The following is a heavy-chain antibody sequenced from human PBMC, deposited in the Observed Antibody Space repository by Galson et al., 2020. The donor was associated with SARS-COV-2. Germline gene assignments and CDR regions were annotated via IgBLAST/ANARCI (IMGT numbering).Heavy chain of an antibody. J-gene: IGHJ5*02. CDR3: ARHDCGDATCYFNWFDL. CDR1: GYSIINNSF. V-gene: IGHV4-38-2*01. CDR2: IFHNGRT. D-gene: IGHD2-21*01. Sequence: SETLSLTCAVSGYSIINNSFWAWVRPTPGKGLEWIGSIFHNGRTYYTPSLKSRVTISIDSSKNQFSLNLNSVTAADTAVYYCARHDCGDATCYFNWFDLWGQGTLVTVSS.